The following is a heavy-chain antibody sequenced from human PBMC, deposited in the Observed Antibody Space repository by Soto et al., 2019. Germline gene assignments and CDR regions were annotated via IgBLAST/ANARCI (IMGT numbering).Heavy chain of an antibody. V-gene: IGHV4-34*01. CDR2: INHSGST. J-gene: IGHJ6*04. CDR3: AREAGGGRSDV. Sequence: QVQLQQWGAGLLKPSETLSLTCAVYGGSFSGYYWSWIRQPPGKGLEWIGEINHSGSTNYNPSLKSRVTISVDTSKNQFSLKLSSVTAADTAVYYCAREAGGGRSDVWGKGTTVTVSS. D-gene: IGHD2-15*01. CDR1: GGSFSGYY.